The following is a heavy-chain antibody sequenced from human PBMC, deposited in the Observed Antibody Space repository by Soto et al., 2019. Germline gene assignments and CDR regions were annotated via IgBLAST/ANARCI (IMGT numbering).Heavy chain of an antibody. CDR1: GYTPTNYD. CDR3: ARALYRSGTYYAFDN. J-gene: IGHJ4*02. V-gene: IGHV1-18*01. Sequence: QVQLVQSGAEVKKPGASVKVPCKTSGYTPTNYDIGWVRQAPGQGLEYMGWISAYNGNTNYARKLQDRVTLTTDTSTRTAYMELRSLQSDDTAVYYCARALYRSGTYYAFDNWGQGTLVTVSS. D-gene: IGHD1-26*01. CDR2: ISAYNGNT.